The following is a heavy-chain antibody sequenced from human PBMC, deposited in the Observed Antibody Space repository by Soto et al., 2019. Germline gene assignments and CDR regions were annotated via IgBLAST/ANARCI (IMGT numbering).Heavy chain of an antibody. CDR3: ARGAGDDFWSGYPRGMDV. Sequence: GGSLRLSCAASGFTFSSYWMSWVRQAPGKGLEWVANIKQDGSEKYYVDSVKGRFTISRDNAKNSLYLQMNSLRAEDTAVYCCARGAGDDFWSGYPRGMDVWGQGTTVTVSS. J-gene: IGHJ6*02. V-gene: IGHV3-7*01. CDR1: GFTFSSYW. D-gene: IGHD3-3*01. CDR2: IKQDGSEK.